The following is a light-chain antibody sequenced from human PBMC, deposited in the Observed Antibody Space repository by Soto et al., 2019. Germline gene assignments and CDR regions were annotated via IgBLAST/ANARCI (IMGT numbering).Light chain of an antibody. CDR2: GAS. J-gene: IGKJ1*01. V-gene: IGKV3-20*01. CDR3: QQYGSSPLT. Sequence: EIVLTQSPGTLCLSPGERATLSCRASQSVTSSLLAWYQQKPGQAPRLLIYGASSRATGIPDRFSGSGSGTDFTLTISSLEAEDFAVYYCQQYGSSPLTFGQGTKVEIK. CDR1: QSVTSSL.